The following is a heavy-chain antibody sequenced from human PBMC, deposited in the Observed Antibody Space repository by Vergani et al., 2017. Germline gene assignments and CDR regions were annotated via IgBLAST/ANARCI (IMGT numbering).Heavy chain of an antibody. CDR1: GYSFTSYW. CDR2: IYPGDSDT. D-gene: IGHD6-19*01. V-gene: IGHV5-51*01. CDR3: ARSPYSSGWPDYCYYMDV. Sequence: EVQLVQSGAEVKKPGESLKISCKGSGYSFTSYWIGWVRQMPGKGLEWMGIIYPGDSDTRYSPSFQGQVTISADKSISTAYLQWSSLKASDTAMYYCARSPYSSGWPDYCYYMDVWGKGTTVTVSS. J-gene: IGHJ6*03.